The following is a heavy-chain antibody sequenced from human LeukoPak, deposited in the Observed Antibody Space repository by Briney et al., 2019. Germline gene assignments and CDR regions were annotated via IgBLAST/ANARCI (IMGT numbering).Heavy chain of an antibody. CDR2: ISSSGGTI. V-gene: IGHV3-48*03. CDR1: GFTFSVYE. Sequence: GGSLRLSCAASGFTFSVYEMNWVRQAPGKGLEWVSYISSSGGTIFYADSVKGRFTISRDNAKNTLYLQMNSLRAEDTAVYYCTRDLSGTYYGRFDYWGQGTLVTVSS. CDR3: TRDLSGTYYGRFDY. D-gene: IGHD1-26*01. J-gene: IGHJ4*02.